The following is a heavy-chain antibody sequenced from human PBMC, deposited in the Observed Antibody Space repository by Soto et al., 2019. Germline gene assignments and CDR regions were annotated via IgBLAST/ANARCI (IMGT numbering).Heavy chain of an antibody. J-gene: IGHJ3*02. D-gene: IGHD2-2*01. CDR3: ARAVFVVVPAAREVAISDAFDI. V-gene: IGHV3-33*01. CDR1: GFTFSSYG. CDR2: IWYDGSNK. Sequence: PGGSLRLSCAASGFTFSSYGMHWVRQAPGKGLEWVAVIWYDGSNKYYADSVKGRFTISRDNSKNTLYLQMNSLRAEDTAVYYWARAVFVVVPAAREVAISDAFDIWGQGTMVTVS.